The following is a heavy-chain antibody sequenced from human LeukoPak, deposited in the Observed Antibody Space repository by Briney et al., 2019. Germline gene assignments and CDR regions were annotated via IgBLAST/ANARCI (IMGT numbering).Heavy chain of an antibody. V-gene: IGHV1-18*01. CDR3: AKVAGDRLDS. CDR2: ISANNGKT. Sequence: ASVRVPCKASGYTFDTYGFCWVRQAPGHGLEWMGWISANNGKTDFAQKFQGRVTLTTDTSTTTAYMELTGLRPDDTAVYYCAKVAGDRLDSWGQGTLVTVSS. D-gene: IGHD6-19*01. J-gene: IGHJ5*02. CDR1: GYTFDTYG.